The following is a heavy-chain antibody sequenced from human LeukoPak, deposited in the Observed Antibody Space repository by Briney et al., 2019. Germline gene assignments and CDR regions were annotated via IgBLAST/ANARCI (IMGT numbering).Heavy chain of an antibody. V-gene: IGHV1-46*01. Sequence: ATVKVSCKASGYTFTSYYMHWVRQAPGQGLEWMGIINPSGGSTSYAQKFQGRVTMTRDTSTSTVYMELSSLRSDDTAVYYCARVGAGGVYSGYDFDYWGQGTLVTVSS. CDR2: INPSGGST. D-gene: IGHD5-12*01. CDR1: GYTFTSYY. CDR3: ARVGAGGVYSGYDFDY. J-gene: IGHJ4*02.